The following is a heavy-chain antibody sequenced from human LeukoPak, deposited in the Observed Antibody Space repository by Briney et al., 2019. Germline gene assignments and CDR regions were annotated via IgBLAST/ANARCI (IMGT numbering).Heavy chain of an antibody. CDR1: GYTFTSYD. CDR2: MNPNSGNT. D-gene: IGHD3-9*01. V-gene: IGHV1-8*01. CDR3: ARGLRYFDWLLSASHYYGMDV. Sequence: ASVKVSCKASGYTFTSYDINWVRQATGQGLEWKGWMNPNSGNTGYAQKFQGRVTMTRNTSISTAYMELSSLRSEDTAVYYCARGLRYFDWLLSASHYYGMDVWGQGTTVTVSS. J-gene: IGHJ6*02.